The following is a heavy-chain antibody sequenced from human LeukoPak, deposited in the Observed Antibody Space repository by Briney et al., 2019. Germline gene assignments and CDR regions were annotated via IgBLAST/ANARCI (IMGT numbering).Heavy chain of an antibody. J-gene: IGHJ4*02. CDR1: GFTFSSYS. V-gene: IGHV3-21*01. Sequence: GGSLRLSCAASGFTFSSYSMNWVRQAPGKGLEWVSSISSSSSYIYYADSVKGRFTISRDNAKNSLYLQMNSLRTEDTAVYHCARAGSHRNSGYDYWGQGTLVTVSS. CDR3: ARAGSHRNSGYDY. D-gene: IGHD5-12*01. CDR2: ISSSSSYI.